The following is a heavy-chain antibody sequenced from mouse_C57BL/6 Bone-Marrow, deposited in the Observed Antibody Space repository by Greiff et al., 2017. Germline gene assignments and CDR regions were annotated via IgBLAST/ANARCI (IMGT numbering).Heavy chain of an antibody. J-gene: IGHJ2*01. CDR2: ISSGGDYI. D-gene: IGHD1-1*01. V-gene: IGHV5-9-1*02. CDR1: GFTFSSYA. CDR3: TRGQYGSSFDY. Sequence: EVMLVESGEGLVKPGGSLKLSCAASGFTFSSYAMSWVRQTPEKRLVWVAYISSGGDYIYYADTVKGRFTISRDTARNPLYLQMSSLKSEDTAMXYCTRGQYGSSFDYWGQGTTLTVSS.